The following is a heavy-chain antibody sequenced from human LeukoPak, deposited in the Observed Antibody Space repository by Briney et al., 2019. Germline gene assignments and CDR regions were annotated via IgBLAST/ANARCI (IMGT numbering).Heavy chain of an antibody. V-gene: IGHV3-53*01. CDR1: GLTVSSNY. J-gene: IGHJ4*02. CDR3: AKELYYDSSGYPSAFDY. D-gene: IGHD3-22*01. Sequence: GGSLRLSCAASGLTVSSNYMSWVRQAPGKGLEWVSVIYSGGSTYYADSVKGRFTISRDNSKNTLYLQMNSLRAEDTAVYYCAKELYYDSSGYPSAFDYWGQGTLVTVSS. CDR2: IYSGGST.